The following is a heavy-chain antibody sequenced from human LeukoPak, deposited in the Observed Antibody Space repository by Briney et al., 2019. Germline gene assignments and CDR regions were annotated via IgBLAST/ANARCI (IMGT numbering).Heavy chain of an antibody. CDR1: GFTFSNYG. J-gene: IGHJ3*02. CDR3: AVGGYYDSSGYHFDAFDI. CDR2: ISYDGSNK. D-gene: IGHD3-22*01. Sequence: GGSLRLSCAASGFTFSNYGMHWVRQAPGKGLEWVAVISYDGSNKYYADSVKGRFTISRDTSKNTLYLQMNSLRAEDTAVYYCAVGGYYDSSGYHFDAFDIWGQGTMVTVSS. V-gene: IGHV3-30*03.